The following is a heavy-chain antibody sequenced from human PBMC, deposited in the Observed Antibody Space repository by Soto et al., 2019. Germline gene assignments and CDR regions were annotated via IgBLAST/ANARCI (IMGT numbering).Heavy chain of an antibody. J-gene: IGHJ3*02. CDR3: TGSMSFAFDI. D-gene: IGHD3-10*01. Sequence: EVQLVESGGGLVQPGGSLKVSCAASGFTISDSVMHWVRQVSGKGLEWVGRITSIADTYATAYAASVKGRFTVSRDDSKTRAYLHMNSVKTEETAVYYCTGSMSFAFDIWGQETMVHVSS. CDR1: GFTISDSV. V-gene: IGHV3-73*01. CDR2: ITSIADTYAT.